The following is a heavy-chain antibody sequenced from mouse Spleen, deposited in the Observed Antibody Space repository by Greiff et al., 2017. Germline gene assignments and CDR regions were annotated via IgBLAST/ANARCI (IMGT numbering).Heavy chain of an antibody. Sequence: VQLQQSGPVLVKPGASVKMSCKASGYTFTDYYMNWVKQSHGKSLEWIGVINPYNGGTSYNQKFKGKATLTVDKSSSTAYMELNSLTSEDSAVYYCARGDGKHFDYWGQGTTLTVSS. CDR2: INPYNGGT. CDR3: ARGDGKHFDY. J-gene: IGHJ2*01. CDR1: GYTFTDYY. D-gene: IGHD3-3*01. V-gene: IGHV1-19*01.